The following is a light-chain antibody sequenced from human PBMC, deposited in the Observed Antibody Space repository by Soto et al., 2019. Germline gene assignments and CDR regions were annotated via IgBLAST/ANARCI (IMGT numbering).Light chain of an antibody. CDR1: XXXVGGYNY. CDR2: EVS. CDR3: SSYAGSNAVV. J-gene: IGLJ2*01. Sequence: QSALTQPPSASGSPGXXVTISCTXXXXXVGGYNYVSWYQQHPGKAPKLMIYEVSKRPSGVPDRFSGSKSGNTASLTVSGLQAEDEADYYCSSYAGSNAVVFGGGTKLTVL. V-gene: IGLV2-8*01.